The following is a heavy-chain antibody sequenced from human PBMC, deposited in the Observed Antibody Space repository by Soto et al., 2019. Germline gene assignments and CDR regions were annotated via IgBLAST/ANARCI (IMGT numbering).Heavy chain of an antibody. J-gene: IGHJ6*02. CDR2: MNPNSGNT. V-gene: IGHV1-8*01. D-gene: IGHD3-3*01. CDR1: GYTFTSYD. Sequence: ASVKVSCKASGYTFTSYDINWVRQATGQGPEWMGWMNPNSGNTGYAQKFQGRVTMTRNTSISTAYMELSSLRSEDTAVYYCARGRFLEWLSFNYYYYYGMDVWGQGTTVTV. CDR3: ARGRFLEWLSFNYYYYYGMDV.